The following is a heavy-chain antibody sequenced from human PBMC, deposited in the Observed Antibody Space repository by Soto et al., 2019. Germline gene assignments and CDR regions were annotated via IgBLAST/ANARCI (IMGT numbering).Heavy chain of an antibody. CDR2: IKPEDGTT. D-gene: IGHD2-8*01. J-gene: IGHJ1*01. CDR3: ARERDFGEWSYDL. CDR1: GLIFTRFY. V-gene: IGHV1-46*01. Sequence: GXSVKFSCKTSGLIFTRFYMHWVRQAPGQGPEWMGIIKPEDGTTYYAQTFQGRIIITSDTSTRTVYMEVSGLRSEDTAMYYCARERDFGEWSYDLWGQGALVTVSS.